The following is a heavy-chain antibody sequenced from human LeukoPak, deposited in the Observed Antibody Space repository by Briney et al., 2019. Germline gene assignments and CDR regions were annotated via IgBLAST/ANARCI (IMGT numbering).Heavy chain of an antibody. D-gene: IGHD5-12*01. CDR3: AREANIVAILDAFDI. J-gene: IGHJ3*02. V-gene: IGHV1-69*01. CDR1: GGTFSSYA. Sequence: ASVKVSCKASGGTFSSYAISWVRQAPGQGLEWMGGIIPLFGTANYAQKFQGRVTITADESTSTAYVELSSLRSEDTAVYYCAREANIVAILDAFDIWGQGTMVTVSS. CDR2: IIPLFGTA.